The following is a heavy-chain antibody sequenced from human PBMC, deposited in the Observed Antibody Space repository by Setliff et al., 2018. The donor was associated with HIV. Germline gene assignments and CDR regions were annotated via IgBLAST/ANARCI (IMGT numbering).Heavy chain of an antibody. CDR3: AREARYQDRYYYYMDV. V-gene: IGHV1-24*01. CDR1: GYTLTELS. D-gene: IGHD1-20*01. CDR2: FDPEDGET. J-gene: IGHJ6*03. Sequence: ASVKVSCKISGYTLTELSIHWVRQAPGKGLEWMANFDPEDGETFYAQKFQGRLTMTRDTSTSTVYMELSSLRSEDTAVYYCAREARYQDRYYYYMDVWGKGTTVTVSS.